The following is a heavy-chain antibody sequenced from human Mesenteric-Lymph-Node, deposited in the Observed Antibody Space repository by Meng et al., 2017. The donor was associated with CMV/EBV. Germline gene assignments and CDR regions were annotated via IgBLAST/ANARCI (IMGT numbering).Heavy chain of an antibody. CDR2: IGTAGDT. CDR3: ARDHSGSQDYGMDV. CDR1: GFTFTSYD. V-gene: IGHV3-13*01. Sequence: GESLKISCAASGFTFTSYDMHWVRQGTGKGLEWVSAIGTAGDTYYPDSVKGRFTISRENAKNSLYLQMNSLRAGDTAVYYCARDHSGSQDYGMDVWGQGTTVTVSS. D-gene: IGHD5-12*01. J-gene: IGHJ6*02.